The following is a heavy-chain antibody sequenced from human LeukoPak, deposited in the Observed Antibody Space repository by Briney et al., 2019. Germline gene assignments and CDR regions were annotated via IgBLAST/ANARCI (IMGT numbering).Heavy chain of an antibody. Sequence: SETLSLTCTVSGGSISSGGYYWSWIRQHPGKGLKWIGYIYYSGSTYYNPSLKSRVTISVDTSKNQFSLKLSSVTAADTAVYYCARVARPDYYDSSGSNWFDPWGQGTLVTVSS. V-gene: IGHV4-31*03. CDR1: GGSISSGGYY. D-gene: IGHD3-22*01. CDR2: IYYSGST. J-gene: IGHJ5*02. CDR3: ARVARPDYYDSSGSNWFDP.